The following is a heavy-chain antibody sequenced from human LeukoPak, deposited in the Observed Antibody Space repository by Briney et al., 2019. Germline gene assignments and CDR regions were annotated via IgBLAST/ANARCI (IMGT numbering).Heavy chain of an antibody. CDR2: MYYSGST. J-gene: IGHJ5*02. CDR3: ARDRKYYNFWSGSTMGAWFDP. CDR1: GSSISSSSYN. V-gene: IGHV4-39*07. D-gene: IGHD3-3*01. Sequence: SETLSLTCTVSGSSISSSSYNWGWIRQPPGKGLEWIGSMYYSGSTYYNPSLKSRVTISVDTSKNQFSLKLTSVTAADTAVYYCARDRKYYNFWSGSTMGAWFDPWGQGNMATVSS.